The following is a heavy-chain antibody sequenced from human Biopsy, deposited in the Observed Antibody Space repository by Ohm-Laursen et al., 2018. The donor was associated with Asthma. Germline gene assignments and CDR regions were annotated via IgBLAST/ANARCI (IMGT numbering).Heavy chain of an antibody. Sequence: PSQTLSLTCTVCGGYIRSRDHHWSWIRQPPGTGLEWIGLVFWSGTTHYNRSLERRISISIDTTGNEFSMNLTSVTAADTAVYFCARVASSGYLYFGIDVWGPGTTVSVSS. CDR3: ARVASSGYLYFGIDV. CDR1: GGYIRSRDHH. D-gene: IGHD5-18*01. J-gene: IGHJ6*02. V-gene: IGHV4-30-4*01. CDR2: VFWSGTT.